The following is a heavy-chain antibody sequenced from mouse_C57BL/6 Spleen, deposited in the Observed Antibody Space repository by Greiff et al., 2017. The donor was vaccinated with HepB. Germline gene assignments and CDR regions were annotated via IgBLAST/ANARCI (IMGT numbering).Heavy chain of an antibody. Sequence: QVHVKQSGAELVKPGASVKISCKASGYAFSSYWMNWVKQRPGKGLEWIGQIYPGDGDTNYNGKFKGKATLTADKSSSTAYMQLSSLTSEDSAVYFCARGPYYYGSRDYYAMDYWGQGTSVTVSS. CDR1: GYAFSSYW. CDR2: IYPGDGDT. J-gene: IGHJ4*01. V-gene: IGHV1-80*01. D-gene: IGHD1-1*01. CDR3: ARGPYYYGSRDYYAMDY.